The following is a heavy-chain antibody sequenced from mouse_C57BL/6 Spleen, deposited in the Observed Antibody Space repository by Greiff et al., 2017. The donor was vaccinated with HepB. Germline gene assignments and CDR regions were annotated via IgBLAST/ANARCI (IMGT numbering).Heavy chain of an antibody. Sequence: QVQLQQSGAELVKPGASVKLSCKASGYTFTSYWMHWVKQRPGQGLEWIGMIHPNSGSTNYNEKFKSKATLTVDKSSSTAYMQLSSLTSEDSAVYYCARTTTVGAMDYWGQGTSVTVSS. CDR1: GYTFTSYW. V-gene: IGHV1-64*01. CDR2: IHPNSGST. D-gene: IGHD1-1*01. J-gene: IGHJ4*01. CDR3: ARTTTVGAMDY.